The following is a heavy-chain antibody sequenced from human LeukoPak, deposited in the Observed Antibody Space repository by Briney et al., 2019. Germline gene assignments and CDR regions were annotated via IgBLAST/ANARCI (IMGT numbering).Heavy chain of an antibody. Sequence: GGSLRLSCAASGFTCSSYSMNWVRQAPGKGLEWVSSISSSSSYIYYADSVKGRFTISRDNAKNSLYLQMNSLRAEDTAVYYCARDESFVRLLDYWGQGTLVTVSS. J-gene: IGHJ4*02. D-gene: IGHD3-16*01. CDR2: ISSSSSYI. CDR3: ARDESFVRLLDY. CDR1: GFTCSSYS. V-gene: IGHV3-21*01.